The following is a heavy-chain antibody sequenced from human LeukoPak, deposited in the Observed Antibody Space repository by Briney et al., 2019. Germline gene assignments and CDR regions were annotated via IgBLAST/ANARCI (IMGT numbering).Heavy chain of an antibody. CDR3: ARDRKYYNHMDV. V-gene: IGHV4-39*07. D-gene: IGHD1-14*01. CDR1: GGSISSSSYY. CDR2: IYYSGST. Sequence: SETLSLTCTVSGGSISSSSYYWGWIRQPPGKGLEWIGSIYYSGSTYYNPSLKSRVAMSVDTSKNQFSLKLSSLTAADTAVYYCARDRKYYNHMDVWGKGTTVTVSS. J-gene: IGHJ6*03.